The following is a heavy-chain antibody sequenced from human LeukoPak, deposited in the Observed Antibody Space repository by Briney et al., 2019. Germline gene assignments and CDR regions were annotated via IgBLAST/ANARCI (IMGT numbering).Heavy chain of an antibody. D-gene: IGHD4-17*01. CDR2: LNPSGGST. CDR1: GYTFTSYY. Sequence: ASVKVSCKASGYTFTSYYMHWVRQAPRQGLEWMGILNPSGGSTSYAQKFQGRVTMTRDTSKSTVYMELSSLRSEDTAVYYCARGFAIDYETPDYWGQGTLVTASS. CDR3: ARGFAIDYETPDY. J-gene: IGHJ4*02. V-gene: IGHV1-46*01.